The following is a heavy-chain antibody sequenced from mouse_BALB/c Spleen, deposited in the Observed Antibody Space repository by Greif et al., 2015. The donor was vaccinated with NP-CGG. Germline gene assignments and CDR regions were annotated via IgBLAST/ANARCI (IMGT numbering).Heavy chain of an antibody. V-gene: IGHV1-81*01. D-gene: IGHD1-2*01. CDR2: IYPGSGST. J-gene: IGHJ4*01. CDR1: GYTFTDYV. Sequence: VQLQQSGPELVKPGASVKMSCKASGYTFTDYVISWVKQRTGQGLEWIGEIYPGSGSTYYNEKFKGKATLTADKSSNTAYMQLSSLTSEDSAVYFCARFTTATGYYAMDYWGQGTSVTVSS. CDR3: ARFTTATGYYAMDY.